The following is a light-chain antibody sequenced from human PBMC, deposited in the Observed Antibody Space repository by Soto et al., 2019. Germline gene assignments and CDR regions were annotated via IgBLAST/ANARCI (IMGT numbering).Light chain of an antibody. CDR3: QQRSNWPPIT. Sequence: EIVMTHSPATLALSPGERATLSCSASQSVSSNSAWYQQKPGQAPRLLIYGASTRATGIPARFSGSGSGTEFILTISSLQSEDFAVYYCQQRSNWPPITFGQGTRLEIK. V-gene: IGKV3-15*01. CDR2: GAS. J-gene: IGKJ5*01. CDR1: QSVSSN.